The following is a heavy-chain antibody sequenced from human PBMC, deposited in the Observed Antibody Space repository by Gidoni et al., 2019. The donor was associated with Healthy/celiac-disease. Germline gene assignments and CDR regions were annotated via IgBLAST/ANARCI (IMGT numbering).Heavy chain of an antibody. J-gene: IGHJ6*02. D-gene: IGHD2-15*01. CDR3: ARVRVVAAISGMDV. V-gene: IGHV4-34*01. CDR1: GGSFSGYY. Sequence: QVQLQQWGAGLLKPSETMSLTCAVYGGSFSGYYWSWIRQPPGKGLEWIGEINHSGSTNYHPSLKSRVTISVDTSKNQFSLKLSSVTAADTAVYYCARVRVVAAISGMDVWGQGTTVTVSS. CDR2: INHSGST.